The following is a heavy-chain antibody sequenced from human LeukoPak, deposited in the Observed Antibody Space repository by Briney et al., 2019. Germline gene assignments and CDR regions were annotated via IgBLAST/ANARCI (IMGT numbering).Heavy chain of an antibody. CDR3: ARTPAVAGFDY. CDR2: IYYSGNT. V-gene: IGHV4-39*01. Sequence: SETLSLTCTVSGDSISTSNSYRGWIRQPPGKGLEWIGSIYYSGNTYYNASLKSRVTISVDTSKNQFSLKLTSVTAADTAVYYCARTPAVAGFDYWGQGTLVTVSS. CDR1: GDSISTSNSY. J-gene: IGHJ4*02. D-gene: IGHD6-19*01.